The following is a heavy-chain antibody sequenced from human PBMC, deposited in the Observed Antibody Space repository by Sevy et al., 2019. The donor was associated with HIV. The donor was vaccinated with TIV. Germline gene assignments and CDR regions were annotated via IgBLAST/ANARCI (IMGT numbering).Heavy chain of an antibody. Sequence: ASVKVSCKVSGYTLTELSMHWVRQAPGKGLEWMGGFDPEDGETIYAQKFQGRVTMTEDTSTDTAYMELSSLRSEDTAGYYCATDLGTGSYYHYWGQGTLVTVSS. D-gene: IGHD3-10*01. CDR1: GYTLTELS. V-gene: IGHV1-24*01. CDR2: FDPEDGET. J-gene: IGHJ4*02. CDR3: ATDLGTGSYYHY.